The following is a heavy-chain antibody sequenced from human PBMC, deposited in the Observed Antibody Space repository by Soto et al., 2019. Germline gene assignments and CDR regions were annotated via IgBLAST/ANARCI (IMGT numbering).Heavy chain of an antibody. Sequence: DVQLVESGGGLVQPGRSLRLSCTASGFTFGDYARSWVRQAPGKGLEWVGLIRSKAHGGTTERATSVKGRFTISRDDSKSIAYLQMNSLKSEDTAVYYCTSGALWSGYPYHFYYYMEVWGKGTTVTVSS. CDR2: IRSKAHGGTT. J-gene: IGHJ6*03. CDR1: GFTFGDYA. CDR3: TSGALWSGYPYHFYYYMEV. D-gene: IGHD3-3*01. V-gene: IGHV3-49*04.